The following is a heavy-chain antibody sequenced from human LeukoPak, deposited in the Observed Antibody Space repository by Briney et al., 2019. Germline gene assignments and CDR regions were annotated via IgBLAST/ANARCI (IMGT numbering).Heavy chain of an antibody. J-gene: IGHJ4*02. CDR3: ARHVKRRRVLLSDPGDY. Sequence: PGGSLRLSCAASGFTFSSYWMSWVRQAPGKGLEWVANIKQDGSEKYYVDSVKGRFTISRDNAKNSLYLQMNSLRDEDTAVYYCARHVKRRRVLLSDPGDYWGQGTLVPVSS. V-gene: IGHV3-7*01. CDR2: IKQDGSEK. CDR1: GFTFSSYW. D-gene: IGHD2-21*02.